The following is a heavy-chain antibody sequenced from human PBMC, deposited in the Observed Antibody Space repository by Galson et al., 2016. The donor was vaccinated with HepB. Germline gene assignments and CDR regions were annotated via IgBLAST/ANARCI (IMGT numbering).Heavy chain of an antibody. V-gene: IGHV3-13*05. CDR2: MSSADDP. J-gene: IGHJ3*02. CDR1: GITFSNND. D-gene: IGHD5-24*01. Sequence: SLRLSCAASGITFSNNDMHWVRQPTGKGLEWVSAMSSADDPYYADSVKGRFTISRDNSKNTLFLQLNRLRAEDTAVFYCAKDLSYNEHAFDIWGQGTMISVSS. CDR3: AKDLSYNEHAFDI.